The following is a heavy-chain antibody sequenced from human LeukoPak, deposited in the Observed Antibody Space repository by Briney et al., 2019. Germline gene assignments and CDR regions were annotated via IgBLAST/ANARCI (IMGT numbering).Heavy chain of an antibody. V-gene: IGHV3-30*03. CDR2: ISYDGSNK. CDR3: ARVAAVAGPHYYYYYYMDV. D-gene: IGHD6-19*01. Sequence: GGSLRLSCAASGFTFSSYGMHWVRQAPGKGLEWVAVISYDGSNKYYADSVKGRFTISRDNAKNSLYLQMNSLRAEDTAVYYCARVAAVAGPHYYYYYYMDVWGKGTTVTISS. CDR1: GFTFSSYG. J-gene: IGHJ6*03.